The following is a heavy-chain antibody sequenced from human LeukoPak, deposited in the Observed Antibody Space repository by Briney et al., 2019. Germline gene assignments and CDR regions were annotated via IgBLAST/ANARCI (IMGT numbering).Heavy chain of an antibody. V-gene: IGHV4-4*02. Sequence: SETLSLTCAVSGGSISSSNWWSWVRQPPGKGLEWIGEIYHSGSTYYNPSLKSRVTISVDRSKNQFSLKLSSVTAADTAVYYCARGLGDSDAFDIWGQGTMVTVSS. CDR1: GGSISSSNW. J-gene: IGHJ3*02. D-gene: IGHD2-21*01. CDR3: ARGLGDSDAFDI. CDR2: IYHSGST.